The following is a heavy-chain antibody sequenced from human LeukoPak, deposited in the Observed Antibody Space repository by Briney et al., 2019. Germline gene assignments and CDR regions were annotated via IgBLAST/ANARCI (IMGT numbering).Heavy chain of an antibody. Sequence: PGGSLRLSCAASGFTFSSYGMHWVRQAPGKGLEWVAVIWYDGSNKYYADSVKGRFTISRDNSKNTLYLQMNSLRAEDTAVYYCAKMVDTAMVIDHWGQGTLVTVSS. CDR2: IWYDGSNK. CDR3: AKMVDTAMVIDH. V-gene: IGHV3-33*06. CDR1: GFTFSSYG. D-gene: IGHD5-18*01. J-gene: IGHJ4*02.